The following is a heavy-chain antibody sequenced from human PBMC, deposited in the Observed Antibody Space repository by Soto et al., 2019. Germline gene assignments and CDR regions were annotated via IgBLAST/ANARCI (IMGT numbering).Heavy chain of an antibody. Sequence: GASLKISWKGSGYSFTSYWIGWVRQMHGKGLEWMGIIYPGDSDTRYSPSFQGQVTISADKSISTAYLQWSSLKASDTAMYYCARPIEMATSYYFDYWGQGTLVTVSS. J-gene: IGHJ4*02. CDR2: IYPGDSDT. D-gene: IGHD5-12*01. V-gene: IGHV5-51*01. CDR3: ARPIEMATSYYFDY. CDR1: GYSFTSYW.